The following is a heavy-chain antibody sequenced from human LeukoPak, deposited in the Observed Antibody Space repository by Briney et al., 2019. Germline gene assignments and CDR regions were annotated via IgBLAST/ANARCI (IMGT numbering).Heavy chain of an antibody. Sequence: GASVKVSCKASGYTFTGYYMHWVRQAPGQGLEWMGWINANSGGTNYAQKFQGRVTMTRDTSISTAYMELSRLRSDDTAVYYCARPGVYCSSTSCYRTSWLDPWGQGTLVTVSS. CDR2: INANSGGT. CDR1: GYTFTGYY. V-gene: IGHV1-2*02. D-gene: IGHD2-2*02. CDR3: ARPGVYCSSTSCYRTSWLDP. J-gene: IGHJ5*02.